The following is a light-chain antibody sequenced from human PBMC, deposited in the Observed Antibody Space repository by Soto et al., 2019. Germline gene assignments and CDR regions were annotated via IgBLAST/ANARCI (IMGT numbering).Light chain of an antibody. Sequence: EIVLTQSPGTLSLSPGERATLSWRASQSVSSSYLAWYQQKPGQAPRLLIYGASSRATGIPDRFSGSGSGTDFTLTISRLEAQDFAVYYCQQYGTSPRTFGQGTKVEI. CDR2: GAS. CDR1: QSVSSSY. CDR3: QQYGTSPRT. J-gene: IGKJ1*01. V-gene: IGKV3-20*01.